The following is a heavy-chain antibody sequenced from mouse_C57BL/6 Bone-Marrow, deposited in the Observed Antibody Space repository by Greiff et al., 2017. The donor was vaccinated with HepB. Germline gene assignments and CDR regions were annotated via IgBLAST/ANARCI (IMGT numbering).Heavy chain of an antibody. V-gene: IGHV5-4*01. J-gene: IGHJ2*01. CDR1: GFTFSSYA. CDR2: ISDGGSYT. Sequence: DVKLVESGGGLVKPGGSLKLSCAASGFTFSSYAMSWVRQTPEKRLEWVATISDGGSYTYYPDNVKGRFTISRDNAKNNLYLQMSHLKSEDTAMYDCARDPLRYYFDYWGQGTTLTVSS. D-gene: IGHD1-1*01. CDR3: ARDPLRYYFDY.